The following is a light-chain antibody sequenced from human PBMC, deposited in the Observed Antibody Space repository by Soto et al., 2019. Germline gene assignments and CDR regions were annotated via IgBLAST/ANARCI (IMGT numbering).Light chain of an antibody. V-gene: IGKV3-20*01. CDR2: GAS. CDR1: QSVSSSY. J-gene: IGKJ1*01. CDR3: QQYGSSPWT. Sequence: EIVLTHSPGTLSLSPGEGATLSCRASQSVSSSYLAWYQQKTGQAPRPLIYGASSRAIGIPDRFSGSGSGTDFTLTISRLEPEDFAVYYCQQYGSSPWTFGQGTKV.